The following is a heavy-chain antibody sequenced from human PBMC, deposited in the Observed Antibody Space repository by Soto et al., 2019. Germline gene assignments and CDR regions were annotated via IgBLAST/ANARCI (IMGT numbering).Heavy chain of an antibody. CDR1: GFTFDDYT. D-gene: IGHD3-10*01. CDR3: ARHAGRFGELFPFDY. CDR2: ISWDGGST. J-gene: IGHJ4*02. V-gene: IGHV3-43*01. Sequence: GGSLRLSCAASGFTFDDYTMHWVRQAPGKGLEWVSLISWDGGSTYYADSVKGRFTISRDNSKNSLYLQMNSLRTEDTALYYCARHAGRFGELFPFDYWGQGTLVTVSS.